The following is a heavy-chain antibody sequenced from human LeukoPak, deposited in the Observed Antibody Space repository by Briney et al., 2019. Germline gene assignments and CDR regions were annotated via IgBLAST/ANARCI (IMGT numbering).Heavy chain of an antibody. CDR2: FYYTGNT. V-gene: IGHV4-39*01. CDR3: ARQTGSGLFILP. D-gene: IGHD3/OR15-3a*01. J-gene: IGHJ4*02. Sequence: PSDTLSLICTVSGVFISRSYSYGGWIRQPPGMGLEWIGSFYYTGNTYYNAYLKSQVSISIDMSKNQFSLKLTSVTAADTAVYYCARQTGSGLFILPGGQGTLVTVSS. CDR1: GVFISRSYSY.